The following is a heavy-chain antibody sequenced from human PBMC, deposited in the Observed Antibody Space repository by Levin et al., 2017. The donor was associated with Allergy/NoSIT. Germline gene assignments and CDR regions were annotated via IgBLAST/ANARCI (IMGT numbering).Heavy chain of an antibody. CDR1: GFSFDDYA. V-gene: IGHV3-9*01. Sequence: PGGSLRLSCAASGFSFDDYAMHWVRQAPGKGLEWVSGISWNSGSIGYADSVKGRFTISRDNAKNSLYLQMNSLRAEDTALYYCAKDKVIGYSYGFDYWGQGTLVTVSS. CDR2: ISWNSGSI. J-gene: IGHJ4*02. CDR3: AKDKVIGYSYGFDY. D-gene: IGHD5-18*01.